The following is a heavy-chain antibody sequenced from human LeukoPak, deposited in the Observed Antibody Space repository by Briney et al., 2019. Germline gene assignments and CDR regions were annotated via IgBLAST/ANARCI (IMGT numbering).Heavy chain of an antibody. V-gene: IGHV4-34*01. J-gene: IGHJ4*02. Sequence: SETLSLTCAVYGGSFSGYYWSWTRLPPGKGLEWIGEITHSGSTNYNPSLKSRVTISFDTSKNQFSLKLTSVTAADTAIYYCARRGPSYYFGSGFYSDWGQGTLVTVSS. CDR1: GGSFSGYY. CDR3: ARRGPSYYFGSGFYSD. D-gene: IGHD3-10*01. CDR2: ITHSGST.